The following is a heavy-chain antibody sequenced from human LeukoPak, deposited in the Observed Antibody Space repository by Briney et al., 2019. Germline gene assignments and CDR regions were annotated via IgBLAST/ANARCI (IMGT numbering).Heavy chain of an antibody. Sequence: SETLSLTCSVSGDSMTTFDWSWIRQPAGKGLEWVGQVFTSGTTAYSASLKSRLTISLDKSNNQVSLKLISVTAADTAVYYCARHSPTGWSNFDSWGQGALVIVSS. CDR2: VFTSGTT. D-gene: IGHD6-19*01. CDR3: ARHSPTGWSNFDS. V-gene: IGHV4-4*07. J-gene: IGHJ4*02. CDR1: GDSMTTFD.